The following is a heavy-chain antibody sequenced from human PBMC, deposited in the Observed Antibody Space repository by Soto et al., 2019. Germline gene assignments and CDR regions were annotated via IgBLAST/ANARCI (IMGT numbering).Heavy chain of an antibody. CDR3: ARYPHYYGSGSFDAFDI. CDR2: IYYSGST. V-gene: IGHV4-31*03. J-gene: IGHJ3*02. Sequence: QVQLQESGPGLVKPSQTLSLTCTVSGGSISSGGYYWSWIRQHPGKGLEWIGYIYYSGSTYYNPYLKSRVTISVDTSKNQFSLKLSSVTAADTAVYYCARYPHYYGSGSFDAFDIWGQGTMVTVSS. D-gene: IGHD3-10*01. CDR1: GGSISSGGYY.